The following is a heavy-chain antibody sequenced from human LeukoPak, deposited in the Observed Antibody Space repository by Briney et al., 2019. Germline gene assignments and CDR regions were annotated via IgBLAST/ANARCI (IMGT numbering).Heavy chain of an antibody. CDR3: AKGLQWELPFDY. V-gene: IGHV3-23*01. D-gene: IGHD1-26*01. CDR1: GFTFSSHA. J-gene: IGHJ4*02. Sequence: GGSLRLSCAASGFTFSSHAMSWVRQAPGKGLEWVSRISGSGSSTYYAGSVKGRFTISRDNSKNTLYVQMNSLRAEDTAVYSCAKGLQWELPFDYWGQGTLVTVSS. CDR2: ISGSGSST.